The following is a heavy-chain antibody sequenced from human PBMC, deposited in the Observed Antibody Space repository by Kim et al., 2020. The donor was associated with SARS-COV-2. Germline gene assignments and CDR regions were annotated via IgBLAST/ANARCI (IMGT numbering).Heavy chain of an antibody. CDR1: GFTFSSYA. J-gene: IGHJ4*02. CDR2: ISGSGGST. CDR3: ANSYGSGSYYNNIRFDY. V-gene: IGHV3-23*01. Sequence: GGSLRLSCAASGFTFSSYAMSWVRQAPGKGLEWVSAISGSGGSTYYADSVKGRFTISRDNSKNTLYLQMNSLRAEDTAVYYCANSYGSGSYYNNIRFDYWGQGTLVTVSS. D-gene: IGHD3-10*01.